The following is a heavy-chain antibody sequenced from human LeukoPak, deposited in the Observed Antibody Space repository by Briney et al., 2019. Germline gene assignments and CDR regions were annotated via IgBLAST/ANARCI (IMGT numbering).Heavy chain of an antibody. J-gene: IGHJ4*02. CDR1: GYTFTSYY. D-gene: IGHD7-27*01. V-gene: IGHV1-8*02. CDR3: ARGPRNWGFDY. CDR2: MNPNSGNT. Sequence: GASVKVSCKASGYTFTSYYMHWVRQAPGQGLEWMGWMNPNSGNTGYAQKFQGRVTMTRNTSISTVYMELCSLRSEDTAVYYCARGPRNWGFDYLGQGTLVTVSS.